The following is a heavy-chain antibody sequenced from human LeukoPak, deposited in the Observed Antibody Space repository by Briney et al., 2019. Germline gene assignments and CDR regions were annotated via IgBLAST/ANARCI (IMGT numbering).Heavy chain of an antibody. CDR3: ARGQGSSGYFY. V-gene: IGHV4-34*01. D-gene: IGHD3-22*01. J-gene: IGHJ4*02. CDR2: INHSGST. CDR1: GGSFSGYY. Sequence: PSETLSLTCAVYGGSFSGYYWSWIRQPPGKGLEWIGEINHSGSTNYNPSLKSRVTISVDTSKNQFSLKLSSVTAADTAAYYCARGQGSSGYFYWGQGTLVTVSS.